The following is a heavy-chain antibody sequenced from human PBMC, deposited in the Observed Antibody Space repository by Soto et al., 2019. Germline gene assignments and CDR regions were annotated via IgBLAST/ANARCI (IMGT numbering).Heavy chain of an antibody. CDR2: IKSKTDGGTT. Sequence: GGSLRLSCAASGFTFSNAWMSWVRQAPGKGLEWVGRIKSKTDGGTTDYAALVKGRFTISRDDSKNTLYLQMNSLKTEDTAVYFCTRQGRYCSSSSCSDYHRYGLDLWGQGTTVTVSS. CDR3: TRQGRYCSSSSCSDYHRYGLDL. CDR1: GFTFSNAW. D-gene: IGHD2-15*01. V-gene: IGHV3-15*01. J-gene: IGHJ6*02.